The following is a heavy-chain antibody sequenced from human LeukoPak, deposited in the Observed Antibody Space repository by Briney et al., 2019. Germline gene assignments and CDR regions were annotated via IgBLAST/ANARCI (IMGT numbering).Heavy chain of an antibody. V-gene: IGHV1-46*01. J-gene: IGHJ4*02. Sequence: ASVKDSCKASGYTFTNYYMHWVRQAPGQGLEWMGLINPTGSSTNYAQKFRGRVTMTRDTSTTTVYMELSSLRTEDAAMYYCAKESGKFDYWGQGTTVAVSS. CDR3: AKESGKFDY. CDR2: INPTGSST. CDR1: GYTFTNYY.